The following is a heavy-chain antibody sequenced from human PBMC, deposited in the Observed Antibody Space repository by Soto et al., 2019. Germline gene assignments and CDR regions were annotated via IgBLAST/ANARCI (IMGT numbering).Heavy chain of an antibody. CDR1: GYTFTNYG. Sequence: QVQLVQSGAEVKKPGASVKVSCKASGYTFTNYGLSWVRQAPGQGLEWMGWITTDSGNTDYAQNLQGRVTLTTDTSTSTVYMELRSLTSDDSAFYYCARDLGSGSFKRLDYWGQGTLVTVSS. CDR3: ARDLGSGSFKRLDY. J-gene: IGHJ4*02. D-gene: IGHD1-26*01. V-gene: IGHV1-18*01. CDR2: ITTDSGNT.